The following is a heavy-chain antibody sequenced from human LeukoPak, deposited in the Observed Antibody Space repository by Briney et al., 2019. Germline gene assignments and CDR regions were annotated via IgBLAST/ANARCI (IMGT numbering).Heavy chain of an antibody. CDR2: LAHGRGT. CDR1: GSSITSVSY. J-gene: IGHJ4*02. Sequence: SETLSLTCSVSGSSITSVSYWAWIRQTPEKGLEWIGGLAHGRGTYYNPSLRSRLSTSVDTSNTRFSLTLRSVTAPDTAVYYCARVGSSNSHYDFWGPETLVTVSS. V-gene: IGHV4-38-2*02. D-gene: IGHD3-10*01. CDR3: ARVGSSNSHYDF.